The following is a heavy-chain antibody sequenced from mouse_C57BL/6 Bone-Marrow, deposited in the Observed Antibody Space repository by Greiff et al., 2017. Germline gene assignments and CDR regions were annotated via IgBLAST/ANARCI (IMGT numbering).Heavy chain of an antibody. Sequence: VQRVESGAELARPGASVKMSCKASGYTFTSYTMHWVKQRPGQGLEWIGYINPSSGYTKYNQKFKDKATLTADKSSSTAYMQLSSLTSGESAVYYCARGYYGSRSWDGLAYWGQGTLVTVSA. CDR1: GYTFTSYT. J-gene: IGHJ3*01. D-gene: IGHD1-1*01. CDR2: INPSSGYT. CDR3: ARGYYGSRSWDGLAY. V-gene: IGHV1-4*01.